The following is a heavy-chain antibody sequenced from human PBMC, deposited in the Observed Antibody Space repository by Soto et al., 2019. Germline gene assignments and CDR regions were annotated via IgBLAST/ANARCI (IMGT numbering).Heavy chain of an antibody. CDR3: ARVTDDSSA. V-gene: IGHV3-48*01. CDR2: ISSSSSTI. CDR1: GFTFSSYS. J-gene: IGHJ4*02. Sequence: EVQLVESGGGLVQPGGSLRLSCAASGFTFSSYSMNWVRQAPGKGLEWVSYISSSSSTIYYADSVKGRFTISRDNAKNALYLQMISLRAEDTAVYYCARVTDDSSAWGKGTLVTVSS. D-gene: IGHD3-22*01.